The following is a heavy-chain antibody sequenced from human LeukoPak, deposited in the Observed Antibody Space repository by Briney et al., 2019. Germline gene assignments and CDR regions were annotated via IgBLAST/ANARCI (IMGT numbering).Heavy chain of an antibody. CDR1: GFTFSSYG. CDR2: IREDESEI. D-gene: IGHD4-17*01. CDR3: ASNGDHGY. Sequence: QPGGSLRLSCAASGFTFSSYGMDWVRQAPGKGLEWLANIREDESEINYVDSVKGRFTISRDNARNSLYLQMTSLRPEDTAVYYCASNGDHGYWGQGTLVTVSS. V-gene: IGHV3-7*01. J-gene: IGHJ4*02.